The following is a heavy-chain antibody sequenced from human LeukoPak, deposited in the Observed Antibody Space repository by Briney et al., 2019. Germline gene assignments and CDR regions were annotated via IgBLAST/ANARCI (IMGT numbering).Heavy chain of an antibody. CDR1: GFTFISYA. J-gene: IGHJ4*02. Sequence: GGSLRLSCAASGFTFISYAMSWVRQAPGKGLEWVANIKQDGSEKYYVDSVKGRFTISRDNAKNSVYLQMNSLRAEDTAVYYCARQLGGSGSYWGQGTLVTVSS. V-gene: IGHV3-7*01. CDR3: ARQLGGSGSY. D-gene: IGHD3-10*01. CDR2: IKQDGSEK.